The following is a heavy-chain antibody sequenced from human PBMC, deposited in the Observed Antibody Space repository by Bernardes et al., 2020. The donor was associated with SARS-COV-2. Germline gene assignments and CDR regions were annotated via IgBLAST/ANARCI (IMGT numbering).Heavy chain of an antibody. Sequence: AEVKISCKASGYTCTSYGSSWVRQDPGQGLEWMGWISAYNDNTNYAKKLQGRVTMTTDNSTSTAYMELRSLRPDDTAVYYCASGVGYCSSTSCYYYFDYWGQGTLVTVSS. V-gene: IGHV1-18*01. CDR3: ASGVGYCSSTSCYYYFDY. CDR2: ISAYNDNT. CDR1: GYTCTSYG. J-gene: IGHJ4*02. D-gene: IGHD2-2*01.